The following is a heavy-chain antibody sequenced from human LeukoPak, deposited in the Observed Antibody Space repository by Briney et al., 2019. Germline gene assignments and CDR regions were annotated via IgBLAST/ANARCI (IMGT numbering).Heavy chain of an antibody. CDR2: ISSSSSGSTI. CDR3: AKGRKGLLFVRGVDFDY. Sequence: GRSLRLSCAASGFTLSSYEMTWIRQAPGKGLEWISYISSSSSGSTIYYADSVKGRFTISRDNSKNTLFLQMNSLRAEDTAVYYCAKGRKGLLFVRGVDFDYWGQGTLVTVSS. J-gene: IGHJ4*02. V-gene: IGHV3-48*01. CDR1: GFTLSSYE. D-gene: IGHD3-10*01.